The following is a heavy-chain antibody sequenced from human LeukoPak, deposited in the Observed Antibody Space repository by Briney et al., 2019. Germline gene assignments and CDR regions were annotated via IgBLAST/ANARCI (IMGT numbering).Heavy chain of an antibody. CDR3: ARDDRRSGLDY. CDR2: IYYSGST. Sequence: SETLSLTCTVSGGSISSSSYYWGWIRQPPGKGLEWIGSIYYSGSTYYNPSLKSRVTISVDTSKNQFSLKLSSVTAADTAMYYCARDDRRSGLDYWGQGTLVTVSS. D-gene: IGHD3-22*01. J-gene: IGHJ4*02. V-gene: IGHV4-39*07. CDR1: GGSISSSSYY.